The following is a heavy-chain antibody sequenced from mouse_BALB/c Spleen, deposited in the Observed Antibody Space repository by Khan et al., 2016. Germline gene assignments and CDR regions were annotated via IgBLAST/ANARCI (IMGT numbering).Heavy chain of an antibody. CDR1: DYSITSDYA. Sequence: EVQLQESGPGLVKPSQSLSLTCTVTDYSITSDYAWNWIRKFPGNKLEWMGYISYSGSTSYNPSLKSRISITRDTSKNQFFLQLNSVTTEDTATYYCARGVQLGLRAMDYWGQGTSVTVSS. J-gene: IGHJ4*01. CDR3: ARGVQLGLRAMDY. V-gene: IGHV3-2*02. CDR2: ISYSGST. D-gene: IGHD3-1*01.